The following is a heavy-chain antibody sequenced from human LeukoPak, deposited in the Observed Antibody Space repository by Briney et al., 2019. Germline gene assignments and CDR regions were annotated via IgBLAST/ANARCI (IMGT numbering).Heavy chain of an antibody. Sequence: ASVKVSCKASGYTFTGYYMHWVRQAPGQGLEWMGWINPNSGGTNYAQKFQGRVTMTRDTSISTAYMELSRLRSDDTAVYYCARDASSYSGSCGYWGQGTLVTVSS. J-gene: IGHJ4*02. D-gene: IGHD1-26*01. V-gene: IGHV1-2*02. CDR1: GYTFTGYY. CDR3: ARDASSYSGSCGY. CDR2: INPNSGGT.